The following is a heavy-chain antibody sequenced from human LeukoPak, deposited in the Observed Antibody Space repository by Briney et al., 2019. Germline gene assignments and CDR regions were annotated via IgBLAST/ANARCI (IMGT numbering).Heavy chain of an antibody. J-gene: IGHJ4*02. CDR1: GYSISSGYY. CDR3: AKLGREVAVRFDY. Sequence: SETLSLTCAVSGYSISSGYYWAWIRQPPGRGLEWIGSIYHSGSTKYNPSLKSRVTVSVDTSKNQLFLKLSSVTAADTAVYYCAKLGREVAVRFDYWGQGTLVTVSS. D-gene: IGHD6-19*01. V-gene: IGHV4-38-2*01. CDR2: IYHSGST.